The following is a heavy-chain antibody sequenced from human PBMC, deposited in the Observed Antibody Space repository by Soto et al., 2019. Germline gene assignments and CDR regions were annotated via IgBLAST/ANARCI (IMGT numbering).Heavy chain of an antibody. D-gene: IGHD3-10*01. V-gene: IGHV1-69*06. Sequence: QVQLVQSGAEVKKPGSSVKVSCKTSGDTFSNYAITWVRQAPGQGLEWMGGIIPLFGTRNYAQKFQGRVTLTADKATSTAYMELNSLRSEDTAVYYCARDRFFGSGSYVPYYFDYWGQGTLVTVSS. J-gene: IGHJ4*02. CDR2: IIPLFGTR. CDR1: GDTFSNYA. CDR3: ARDRFFGSGSYVPYYFDY.